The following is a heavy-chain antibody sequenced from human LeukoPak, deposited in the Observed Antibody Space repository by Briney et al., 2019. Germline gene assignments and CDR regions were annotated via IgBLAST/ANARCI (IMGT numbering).Heavy chain of an antibody. CDR2: ISSSGSTI. V-gene: IGHV3-48*03. D-gene: IGHD2-2*01. J-gene: IGHJ6*02. CDR1: GFPFSSYE. Sequence: GGSLRLSCAASGFPFSSYEMNWVRRAPGKGLEWVSYISSSGSTIYYADSVKGRFTISRDNAKNSLYLQMNSLRAEDTAVYYCARGSGYCSSTSCLDYYYGMDVWGQGTTVTVSS. CDR3: ARGSGYCSSTSCLDYYYGMDV.